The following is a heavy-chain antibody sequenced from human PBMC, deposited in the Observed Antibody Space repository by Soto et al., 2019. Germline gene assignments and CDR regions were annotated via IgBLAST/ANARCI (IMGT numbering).Heavy chain of an antibody. J-gene: IGHJ4*02. CDR2: INHSGST. CDR1: GGSFSGHY. D-gene: IGHD3-22*01. Sequence: SETLSLTCAVYGGSFSGHYWSWIRQSPGKGLEWIGEINHSGSTNQNPSLKSRVTISVDTSKNQFSLKLKSVTAADTAVYYCARGITMILVVQGDAPDKYYFDSWGQGTRVTAPQ. CDR3: ARGITMILVVQGDAPDKYYFDS. V-gene: IGHV4-34*01.